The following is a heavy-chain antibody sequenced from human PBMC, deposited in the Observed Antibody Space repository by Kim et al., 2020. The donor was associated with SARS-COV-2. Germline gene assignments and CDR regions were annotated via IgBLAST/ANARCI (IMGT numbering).Heavy chain of an antibody. D-gene: IGHD6-19*01. CDR1: GGTFSSYA. CDR3: ARETGYSSGEKRVFDY. CDR2: IIPIFGTA. V-gene: IGHV1-69*13. J-gene: IGHJ4*02. Sequence: SVKVSCKASGGTFSSYAISWVRQAPGQGLEWMGGIIPIFGTANYAQKFQGRVTITADESTSTAYMELSSLRSEDTAVYYCARETGYSSGEKRVFDYWGQGTLVTVSS.